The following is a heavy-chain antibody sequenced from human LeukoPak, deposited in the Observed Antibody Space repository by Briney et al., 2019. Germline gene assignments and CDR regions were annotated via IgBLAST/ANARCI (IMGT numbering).Heavy chain of an antibody. CDR3: ARVNEARSGGATFDY. V-gene: IGHV4-4*02. D-gene: IGHD2/OR15-2a*01. CDR1: GGSISSSNW. Sequence: PSETLSLTCAVSGGSISSSNWWRGGRPPPGKGLEGIGESYHSGSTNYNPSLKSRVTISVDKSKNKFSLKLSSVTAADTGVYYCARVNEARSGGATFDYWGQGTLVTVSS. J-gene: IGHJ4*02. CDR2: SYHSGST.